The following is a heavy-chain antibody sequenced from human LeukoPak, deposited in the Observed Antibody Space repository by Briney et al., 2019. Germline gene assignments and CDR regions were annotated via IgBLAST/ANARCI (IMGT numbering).Heavy chain of an antibody. D-gene: IGHD5-18*01. CDR3: ARLVQLWTNWFDP. Sequence: GESLKISCKGSGYSFTSYWIGWVRQMPGKGLEWMGIIYPGDSDTRYSPSIQGQVTISANKSISTAYLQWSSLKASDTAMYYCARLVQLWTNWFDPWGQGTLVTVSS. J-gene: IGHJ5*02. V-gene: IGHV5-51*01. CDR2: IYPGDSDT. CDR1: GYSFTSYW.